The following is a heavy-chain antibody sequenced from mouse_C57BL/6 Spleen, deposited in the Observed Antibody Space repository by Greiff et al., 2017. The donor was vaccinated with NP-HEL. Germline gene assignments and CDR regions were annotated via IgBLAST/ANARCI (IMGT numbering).Heavy chain of an antibody. CDR1: GYAFSSSW. J-gene: IGHJ4*01. CDR3: ARGWLLPHYYAMDY. V-gene: IGHV1-82*01. D-gene: IGHD2-3*01. Sequence: VKVVESGPELVKPGASVKISCKASGYAFSSSWMNWVKQRPGKGLEWIGRIYPGDGDTNYNGKFKGKATLTADKSSSTAYMQLSSLTSEDSAVYFCARGWLLPHYYAMDYWGQGTSVTVSS. CDR2: IYPGDGDT.